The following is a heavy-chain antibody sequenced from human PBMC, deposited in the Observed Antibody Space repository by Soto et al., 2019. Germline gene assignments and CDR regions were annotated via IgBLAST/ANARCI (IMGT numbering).Heavy chain of an antibody. CDR2: ISASSSSI. CDR3: ARDLALAGNY. J-gene: IGHJ4*02. Sequence: GGSLRLSCAASGFTYSNYAMNWVRQAPEKGLEWVAYISASSSSIYYADSVKGRFTISRDNAKNSLYLQMNSLRDEDAAIYYCARDLALAGNYWGQGALVTVSS. D-gene: IGHD6-19*01. V-gene: IGHV3-48*02. CDR1: GFTYSNYA.